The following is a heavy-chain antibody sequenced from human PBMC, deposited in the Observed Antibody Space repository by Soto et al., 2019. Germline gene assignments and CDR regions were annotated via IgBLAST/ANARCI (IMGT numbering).Heavy chain of an antibody. Sequence: PGGSLRLSCAASGLTVCSYGMHWVRQAPGKGLEWVAVIWYDGSSTSYADSVKGRFTISRDNAKNTLYLQMNSLRAEDTAVYYCARGGERFLEWLSRSDDYYMDVWGKGTTVTVSS. V-gene: IGHV3-33*01. D-gene: IGHD3-3*01. J-gene: IGHJ6*03. CDR3: ARGGERFLEWLSRSDDYYMDV. CDR1: GLTVCSYG. CDR2: IWYDGSST.